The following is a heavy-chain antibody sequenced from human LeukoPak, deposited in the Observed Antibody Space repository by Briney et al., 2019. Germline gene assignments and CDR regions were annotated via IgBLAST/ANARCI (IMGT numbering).Heavy chain of an antibody. V-gene: IGHV4-59*11. D-gene: IGHD3-16*01. CDR1: GDSISSHY. CDR3: ARETSQKGAHYMDV. CDR2: IYDSGST. Sequence: ASETLSLTCTVSGDSISSHYWSWIRQPPGKGLEWIGYIYDSGSTNYNPSLKSRVTISVDTSKNQFSLKLSSVTAADTAVYYCARETSQKGAHYMDVWGKGTTVTISS. J-gene: IGHJ6*03.